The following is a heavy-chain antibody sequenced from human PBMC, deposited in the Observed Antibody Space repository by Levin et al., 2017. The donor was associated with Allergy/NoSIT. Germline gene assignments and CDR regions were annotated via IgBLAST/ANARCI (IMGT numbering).Heavy chain of an antibody. CDR2: ISGSGTTI. Sequence: GESLKISCAASGFTFSDYYMSWIRQAPGKGLEWVSYISGSGTTIYYADSVKGRFTISRDNAKNSLYLQMNSLRAEDTAVYYCASAPTIVGVVIIDWGQGTLVTVSS. D-gene: IGHD3-3*01. CDR3: ASAPTIVGVVIID. V-gene: IGHV3-11*01. J-gene: IGHJ4*02. CDR1: GFTFSDYY.